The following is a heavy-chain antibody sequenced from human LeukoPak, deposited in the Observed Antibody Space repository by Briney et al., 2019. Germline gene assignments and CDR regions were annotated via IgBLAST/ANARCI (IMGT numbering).Heavy chain of an antibody. Sequence: GGSLRLSCAASGFKFDDYGMSWVRQAPGKGLEWVCDINWNGAWTGYADSVKGRFTISRDNAKSSLYLQMNSLRAEDTALYYCAGYYYDSSRGFDLWGQGTLVTVSA. CDR2: INWNGAWT. J-gene: IGHJ5*02. CDR3: AGYYYDSSRGFDL. V-gene: IGHV3-20*04. CDR1: GFKFDDYG. D-gene: IGHD3-22*01.